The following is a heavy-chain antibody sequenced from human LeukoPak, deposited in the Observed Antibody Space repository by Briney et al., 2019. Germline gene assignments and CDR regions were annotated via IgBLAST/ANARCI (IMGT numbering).Heavy chain of an antibody. Sequence: GGSLRLSCAASGFTFSSYAMHWVRKAPGKGLEWVAVISYDGSNKYYADSVKGRFTISRDNSKNTLYLQMNSLRAEDTAVYYCAKDLSSSIRYYFDYWGQGTTVTVSS. J-gene: IGHJ4*03. V-gene: IGHV3-30-3*01. CDR3: AKDLSSSIRYYFDY. D-gene: IGHD6-13*01. CDR1: GFTFSSYA. CDR2: ISYDGSNK.